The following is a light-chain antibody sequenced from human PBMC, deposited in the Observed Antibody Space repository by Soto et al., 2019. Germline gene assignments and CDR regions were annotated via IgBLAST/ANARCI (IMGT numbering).Light chain of an antibody. CDR2: DVS. CDR3: SSYTSSSTVV. V-gene: IGLV2-14*01. CDR1: SSDVGGYNY. J-gene: IGLJ2*01. Sequence: QSALTQPASVSGSPGQSITISCTGTSSDVGGYNYVSWYQQHPGKAPKLMIYDVSNRPSGVSNRFSGSKSGNTASLTISGLRAEDEADYYFSSYTSSSTVVFGGGTKVTVL.